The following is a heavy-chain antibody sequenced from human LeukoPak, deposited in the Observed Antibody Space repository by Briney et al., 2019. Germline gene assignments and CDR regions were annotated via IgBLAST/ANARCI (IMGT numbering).Heavy chain of an antibody. J-gene: IGHJ4*02. D-gene: IGHD4-17*01. V-gene: IGHV3-74*01. Sequence: GGSLRLSCAASGFTFSSYWMHWVRQAPGKGLVWVSRINSDGSSTSYADSVKGRFTISRDNAKNTLYLQMNSLRAEDTAVYYCARVPHLRTTQGYFDYWGQGTLVTVSS. CDR3: ARVPHLRTTQGYFDY. CDR1: GFTFSSYW. CDR2: INSDGSST.